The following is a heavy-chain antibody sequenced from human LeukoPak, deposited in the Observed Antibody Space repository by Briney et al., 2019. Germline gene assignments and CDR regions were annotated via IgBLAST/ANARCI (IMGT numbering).Heavy chain of an antibody. V-gene: IGHV3-15*01. CDR1: GFTVSSNY. CDR2: IKSKTDGGTT. J-gene: IGHJ4*02. D-gene: IGHD3-10*01. CDR3: NTDYGSGSYHYFNY. Sequence: PGGSLRLSCAASGFTVSSNYMSWVRQAPGKGLEWVGRIKSKTDGGTTDYAAPVKGRFTISRDDSKNTLYLQMNSLKTEDTAVYYCNTDYGSGSYHYFNYWGQGALVTVSS.